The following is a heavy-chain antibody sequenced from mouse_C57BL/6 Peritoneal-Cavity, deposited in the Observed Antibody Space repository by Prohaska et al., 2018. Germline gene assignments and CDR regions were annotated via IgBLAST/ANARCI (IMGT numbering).Heavy chain of an antibody. D-gene: IGHD1-1*01. Sequence: ASLKISCKASGYAFSSSWMNWVKQRPGKGLEWIGRIYPGDGYTNYNGKFKGKATLTADKSSSTAYMYLSSLTSEDSAVYFCAREYYYGSSYNFDVWGTGTTVTVSS. CDR2: IYPGDGYT. V-gene: IGHV1-82*01. CDR3: AREYYYGSSYNFDV. J-gene: IGHJ1*03. CDR1: GYAFSSSW.